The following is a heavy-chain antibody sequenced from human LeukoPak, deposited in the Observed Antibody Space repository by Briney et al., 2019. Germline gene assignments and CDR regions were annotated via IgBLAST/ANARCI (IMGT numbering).Heavy chain of an antibody. V-gene: IGHV4-34*01. CDR1: GGSFSGYY. Sequence: SETLSLTCAVYGGSFSGYYWSWIRQPPGKGLEWIGEINHNGSTNYNPSLKSRVTISVDTSKNQFSLKLSSVTAADTAVYYCARGLATVVTHWGQGTLVTVSS. CDR3: ARGLATVVTH. CDR2: INHNGST. J-gene: IGHJ4*02. D-gene: IGHD4-23*01.